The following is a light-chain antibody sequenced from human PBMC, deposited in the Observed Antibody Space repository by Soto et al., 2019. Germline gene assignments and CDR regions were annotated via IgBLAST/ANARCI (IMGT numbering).Light chain of an antibody. Sequence: QSVLTQPPSVSGAPGQRVTISCTGSSSNIGAGYDVHWYQQLPGTAPKLLIYGNSNRPSGVPDRFSGSKSDTSASLAITGLQAEDEADYYCQSSDSSHVVFGGGTKLTVL. CDR1: SSNIGAGYD. CDR2: GNS. V-gene: IGLV1-40*01. CDR3: QSSDSSHVV. J-gene: IGLJ2*01.